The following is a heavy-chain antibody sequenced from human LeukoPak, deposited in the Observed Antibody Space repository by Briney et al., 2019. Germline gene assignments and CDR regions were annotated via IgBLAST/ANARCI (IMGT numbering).Heavy chain of an antibody. CDR2: VYDNGDT. Sequence: SETLSLTCTVSGASISGYLWTWIRQPPGKGLEWIGYVYDNGDTNYHPSFTGRVSISVDVSKNQFSLKLTSVLAADTADYFCARLSDYVVDTSHYMDVWGKGTTVTVSS. V-gene: IGHV4-59*01. CDR1: GASISGYL. D-gene: IGHD3-10*02. J-gene: IGHJ6*03. CDR3: ARLSDYVVDTSHYMDV.